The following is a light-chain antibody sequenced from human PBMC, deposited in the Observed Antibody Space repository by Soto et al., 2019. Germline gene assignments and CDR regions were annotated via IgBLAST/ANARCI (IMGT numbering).Light chain of an antibody. CDR2: DAS. J-gene: IGKJ4*01. V-gene: IGKV3-11*01. CDR3: QQRSNWPLT. CDR1: QSVSSY. Sequence: EIVLTQSPATLSLSPGERATLSYRASQSVSSYLAWCQQKPGQAPRLLIYDASNRATGIPARFSGSGSGTDFTLTISSLEPEDFAVYYCQQRSNWPLTFGGGTKVEIK.